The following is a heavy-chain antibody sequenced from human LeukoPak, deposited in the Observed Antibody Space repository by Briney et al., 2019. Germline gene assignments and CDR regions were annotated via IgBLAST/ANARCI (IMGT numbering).Heavy chain of an antibody. CDR3: ARSRITMVRGVIIPYYFDY. Sequence: PGGSLRLSCAASGFTFSSYWMSWVRQAPGKGLGWVANIKQDGSEGYYVDSVKGRFTISRDNAKNSLYLQMNSLRAEDTAVYYCARSRITMVRGVIIPYYFDYWGQGTLVTVSS. CDR2: IKQDGSEG. CDR1: GFTFSSYW. J-gene: IGHJ4*02. D-gene: IGHD3-10*01. V-gene: IGHV3-7*01.